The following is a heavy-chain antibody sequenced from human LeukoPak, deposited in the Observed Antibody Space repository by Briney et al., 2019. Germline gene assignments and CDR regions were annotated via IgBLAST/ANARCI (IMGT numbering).Heavy chain of an antibody. CDR1: GGTFSSYA. D-gene: IGHD6-25*01. Sequence: GASVKVSCKASGGTFSSYAITWVRQAPGQGLEWMGGIIPFFGTANYAQKFQGRVTITADESTSTAHMELSSLTSEDTAMYYCARYEKAAVEYYFDYWGQGTLVTVSS. CDR3: ARYEKAAVEYYFDY. CDR2: IIPFFGTA. V-gene: IGHV1-69*13. J-gene: IGHJ4*02.